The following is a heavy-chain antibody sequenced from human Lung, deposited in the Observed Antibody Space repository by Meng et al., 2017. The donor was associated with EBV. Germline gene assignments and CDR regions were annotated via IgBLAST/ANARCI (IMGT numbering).Heavy chain of an antibody. CDR3: AHLIATRPFDY. CDR1: GLSLTTRAVG. D-gene: IGHD6-6*01. Sequence: TLKYSGSTLVNTTQPHPLPCTFSGLSLTTRAVGVGWIRQPPGKALEWLSGIYWDEDKRYSPSLRSRLTITKDTSKNHVVLTMTNMAPVDTATYFCAHLIATRPFDYWGQGTLVTVSS. V-gene: IGHV2-5*02. J-gene: IGHJ4*02. CDR2: IYWDEDK.